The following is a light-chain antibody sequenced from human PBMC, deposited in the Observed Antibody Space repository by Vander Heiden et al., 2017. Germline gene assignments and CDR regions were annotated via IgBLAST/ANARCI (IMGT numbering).Light chain of an antibody. CDR3: QKYNSAPPF. J-gene: IGKJ2*01. V-gene: IGKV1-27*01. Sequence: DIQMTQSPSSLSASVGDRVTITCRASQGISNYLAWYQQKPGKVPKLLIYAASPLQSGVPSRFIGSGSGSDFTLTIRSLQPEDIAPHSCQKYNSAPPFFGQGTKLEIK. CDR2: AAS. CDR1: QGISNY.